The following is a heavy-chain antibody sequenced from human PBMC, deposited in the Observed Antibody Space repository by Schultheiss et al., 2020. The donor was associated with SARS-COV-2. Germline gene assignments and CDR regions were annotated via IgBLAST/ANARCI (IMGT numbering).Heavy chain of an antibody. CDR1: GGSFSGYY. CDR3: ARGRNGYCSGGSCYRDKPSEWFNP. CDR2: INHSGST. Sequence: GSLRLSCAVYGGSFSGYYWSWIRQPPGKGLEWIGEINHSGSTNYNPSLKSRVTISVDTSKNQFSLKLSSVTAADTAVYYCARGRNGYCSGGSCYRDKPSEWFNPWGQGTLVTVST. V-gene: IGHV4-34*01. D-gene: IGHD2-15*01. J-gene: IGHJ5*02.